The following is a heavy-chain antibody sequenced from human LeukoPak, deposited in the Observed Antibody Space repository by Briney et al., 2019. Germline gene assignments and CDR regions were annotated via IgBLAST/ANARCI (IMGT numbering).Heavy chain of an antibody. D-gene: IGHD3-10*01. V-gene: IGHV4-4*02. J-gene: IGHJ4*02. CDR1: GDSISSRNW. CDR3: AREQTSRYGSGSPGDYYFDY. CDR2: IYISGAA. Sequence: PSGTLSLTCAVSGDSISSRNWWSWVRQSPGEGLEWIGEIYISGAANYNPSLKSRVSMSIDKSKNQFSLKLKSVTAADTAVYFCAREQTSRYGSGSPGDYYFDYWGQGTLVTVSS.